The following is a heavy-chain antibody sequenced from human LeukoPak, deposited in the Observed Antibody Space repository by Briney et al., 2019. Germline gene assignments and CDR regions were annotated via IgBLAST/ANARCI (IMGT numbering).Heavy chain of an antibody. D-gene: IGHD3-10*01. CDR1: GGSISSSSYY. Sequence: SETLSLTCTVSGGSISSSSYYWGWICQPPGKGLEWIGSIYYSGSTYYNPSLKSRVTISVDTSKNQFSLKLSSVTAADTAVYYCARVLLWFGEPRNWFDPWGQGTLVTVSS. CDR2: IYYSGST. CDR3: ARVLLWFGEPRNWFDP. J-gene: IGHJ5*02. V-gene: IGHV4-39*01.